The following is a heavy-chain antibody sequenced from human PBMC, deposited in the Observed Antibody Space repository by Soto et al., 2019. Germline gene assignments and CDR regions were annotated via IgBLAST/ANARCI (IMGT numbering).Heavy chain of an antibody. CDR3: AKAYGDYNFNYGMDV. J-gene: IGHJ6*02. V-gene: IGHV3-30*18. Sequence: ESGGGVVQPGGSLRLSCAASGFRFSAYAMHWVRQAPGKGLEWVAVISYEGSNRFYADSVKGRFTVSRDNSKNMVYLQMNSLRGEDTAVYYCAKAYGDYNFNYGMDVWGRGTTVTVSS. CDR1: GFRFSAYA. D-gene: IGHD4-17*01. CDR2: ISYEGSNR.